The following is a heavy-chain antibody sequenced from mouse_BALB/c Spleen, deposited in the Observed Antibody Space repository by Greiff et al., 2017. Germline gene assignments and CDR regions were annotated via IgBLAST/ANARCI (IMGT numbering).Heavy chain of an antibody. Sequence: VQLKESGAELVKPGASVKLSCTASGFNIKDTYMHWVKQRPEQGLEWIGRIDPANGNTKYDPKFQGKATITADTSSNTAYLQLSSLTSEDTAVYYCARGVSWYFDIWGAGTTVTVSS. CDR3: ARGVSWYFDI. CDR2: IDPANGNT. CDR1: GFNIKDTY. V-gene: IGHV14-3*02. J-gene: IGHJ1*01.